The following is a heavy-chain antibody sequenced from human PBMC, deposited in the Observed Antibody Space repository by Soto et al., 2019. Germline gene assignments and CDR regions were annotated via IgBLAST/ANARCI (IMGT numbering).Heavy chain of an antibody. Sequence: EVQLVESGGGLVQHGGSLKLSCAASGFTFSDSTVHWVRQASGKGLEWVGRIRSKADSYATAYAASVKGRFTISRDDSQNTAYLQMSSLKNEDTAVYYCTGRQLENWGQGTLVTVSS. CDR3: TGRQLEN. V-gene: IGHV3-73*01. J-gene: IGHJ4*02. D-gene: IGHD6-13*01. CDR1: GFTFSDST. CDR2: IRSKADSYAT.